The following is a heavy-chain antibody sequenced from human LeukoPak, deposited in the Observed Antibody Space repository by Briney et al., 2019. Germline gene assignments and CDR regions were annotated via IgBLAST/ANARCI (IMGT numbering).Heavy chain of an antibody. D-gene: IGHD4-17*01. V-gene: IGHV1-69*13. Sequence: ASVKVSCKASGGTFSSYAISWVRQAPGQGLEWMGGIIPIFGTANYAQKFQGRVTITADESTSTAYMELSSLRSEDTAVYYCARDAPPSFDDYGDSLPSYWYFDLWGRGTLVTVSS. J-gene: IGHJ2*01. CDR2: IIPIFGTA. CDR3: ARDAPPSFDDYGDSLPSYWYFDL. CDR1: GGTFSSYA.